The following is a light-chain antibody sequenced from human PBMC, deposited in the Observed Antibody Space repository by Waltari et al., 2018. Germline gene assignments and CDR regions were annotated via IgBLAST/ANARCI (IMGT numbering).Light chain of an antibody. V-gene: IGKV6-21*02. CDR2: FAS. CDR3: HQSSSLPAT. J-gene: IGKJ4*01. Sequence: TFRASQRCCPALPRYQKKQHRSPNLLSTFASQSISGVPSRFSGSGSETNFTLTINRLEAEDAATYFCHQSSSLPATFGGGTKVEIK. CDR1: QRCCPA.